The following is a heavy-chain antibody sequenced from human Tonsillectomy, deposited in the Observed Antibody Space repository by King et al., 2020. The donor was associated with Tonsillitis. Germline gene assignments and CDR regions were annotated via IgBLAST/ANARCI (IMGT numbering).Heavy chain of an antibody. CDR2: IWYDGSYK. J-gene: IGHJ4*02. CDR3: AKDPRAGGVDLNYFDY. Sequence: QVQLVESGGGVVQPGGSLRLSCAASGFIFSSYGMHWVRQAPGKGLEWVAFIWYDGSYKDYADSVKGRFTISRDNSKSTVYLQMNSLRAEDTAVYYCAKDPRAGGVDLNYFDYWGQGTLVTVSS. CDR1: GFIFSSYG. D-gene: IGHD3-16*01. V-gene: IGHV3-30*02.